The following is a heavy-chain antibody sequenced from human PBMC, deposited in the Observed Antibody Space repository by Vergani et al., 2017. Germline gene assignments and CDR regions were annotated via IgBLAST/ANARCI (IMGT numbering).Heavy chain of an antibody. CDR1: GFTFSSYG. D-gene: IGHD4-17*01. Sequence: QVKLVESGGGVVQPGRSLRLSCAASGFTFSSYGMHWVRQAPGKGLEWVAVIWYDGSNKYYADSVKGRFTISRDNSKNTLYLQMNSLRAEDTAVYYCAKAIKGNYGVHFDYWGQGTLVTVSS. CDR2: IWYDGSNK. V-gene: IGHV3-33*06. CDR3: AKAIKGNYGVHFDY. J-gene: IGHJ4*02.